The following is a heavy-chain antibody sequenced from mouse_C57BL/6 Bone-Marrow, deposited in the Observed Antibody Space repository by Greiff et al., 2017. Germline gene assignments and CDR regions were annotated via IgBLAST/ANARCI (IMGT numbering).Heavy chain of an antibody. D-gene: IGHD2-14*01. J-gene: IGHJ4*01. Sequence: EVMLVESGGGLVKPGGSLKLSCAASGFTFSDYGMHWVRQAPETGLEWVAYISSGSSTIYYADPVKGRFTISRDNAKNTLFLQMTSLRSEDTAMYYCARARVHYYAMDYWGQGTSVTVSS. CDR3: ARARVHYYAMDY. V-gene: IGHV5-17*01. CDR2: ISSGSSTI. CDR1: GFTFSDYG.